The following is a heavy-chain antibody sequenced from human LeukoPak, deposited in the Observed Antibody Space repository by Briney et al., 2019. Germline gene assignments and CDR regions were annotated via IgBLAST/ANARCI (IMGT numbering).Heavy chain of an antibody. CDR1: GGSISSYY. D-gene: IGHD3-10*01. CDR2: IYTSGST. CDR3: ARGHITMVRGVIITRFGNWFDP. J-gene: IGHJ5*02. V-gene: IGHV4-4*07. Sequence: SETLSLTCTVSGGSISSYYWSWIRQPAGKGLEWIGRIYTSGSTNYNPSLKSRVTMSVDTSKNQFSLKLSSVTAADTAVYYCARGHITMVRGVIITRFGNWFDPWGQGTLVTVSS.